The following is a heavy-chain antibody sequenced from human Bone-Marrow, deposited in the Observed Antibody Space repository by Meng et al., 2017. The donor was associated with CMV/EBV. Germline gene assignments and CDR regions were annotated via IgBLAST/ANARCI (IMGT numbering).Heavy chain of an antibody. D-gene: IGHD5-18*01. CDR3: ASYGSFPLDV. J-gene: IGHJ6*02. CDR2: IRYDGSNK. V-gene: IGHV3-30*02. Sequence: GESLKISCAASGFTFSDYYMSWIRQAPGKGLEWVAFIRYDGSNKYYADSVKGRFTISRDNSKNTVYLQMNSLRAEDTAVYYCASYGSFPLDVWGQGTTVTVSS. CDR1: GFTFSDYY.